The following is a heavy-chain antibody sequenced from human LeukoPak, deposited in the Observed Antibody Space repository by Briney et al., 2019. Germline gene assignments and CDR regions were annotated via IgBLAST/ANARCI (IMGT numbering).Heavy chain of an antibody. J-gene: IGHJ4*02. CDR2: ISGSGGST. D-gene: IGHD3/OR15-3a*01. CDR1: GFTFSSYA. Sequence: GGSLRLSCAASGFTFSSYAMSWVRQAPGKGLEWVSAISGSGGSTYYAESVKGRFTIQRDNSKNTLYLNMNSLRAEDTALYYCAKDLSSGTGRGFDYWGQGTLVSVSS. V-gene: IGHV3-23*01. CDR3: AKDLSSGTGRGFDY.